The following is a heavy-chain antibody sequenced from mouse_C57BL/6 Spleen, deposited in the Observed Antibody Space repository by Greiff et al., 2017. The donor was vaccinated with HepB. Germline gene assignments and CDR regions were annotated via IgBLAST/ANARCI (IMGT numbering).Heavy chain of an antibody. CDR1: GYTFTSYW. CDR3: AVTGNEGYFDV. Sequence: QVQLQQPGAELVMPGASVKLSCKASGYTFTSYWMHWVKQRPGQGLEWIGEIDPSDSYTNYNQKFKGKSTLTVDKSSSTAYMQLSSLTSEDSAVYYCAVTGNEGYFDVWGTGTTVTVSS. CDR2: IDPSDSYT. D-gene: IGHD4-1*01. J-gene: IGHJ1*03. V-gene: IGHV1-69*01.